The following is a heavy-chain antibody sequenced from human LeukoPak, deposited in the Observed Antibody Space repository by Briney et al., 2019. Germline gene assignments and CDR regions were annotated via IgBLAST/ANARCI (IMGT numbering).Heavy chain of an antibody. V-gene: IGHV1-8*03. CDR3: ARVGYYDSSGYCFDY. CDR2: MNPNSGNT. D-gene: IGHD3-22*01. J-gene: IGHJ4*02. Sequence: ASVKVSCKASGYTFTSYDINWVRQATGQELEWMGWMNPNSGNTGYAQKFQGRVTITRNTSISTAYMELSSLRSEDTAVYYCARVGYYDSSGYCFDYWGQGTLVTVSS. CDR1: GYTFTSYD.